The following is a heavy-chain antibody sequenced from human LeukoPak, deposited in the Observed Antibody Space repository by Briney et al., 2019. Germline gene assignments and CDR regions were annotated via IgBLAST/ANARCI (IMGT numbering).Heavy chain of an antibody. J-gene: IGHJ2*01. CDR1: GGSISSGGYS. V-gene: IGHV4-30-2*05. D-gene: IGHD3-16*01. CDR2: IYHSGST. CDR3: ARLNWGGTGIPLSVFRYFDL. Sequence: SETLSLTCAVSGGSISSGGYSWSWIRQPPGKGLEWIGYIYHSGSTYYNPSLKSRVTISVDTSKNQFSLKLSSVTAADTAVYYCARLNWGGTGIPLSVFRYFDLWGRGTLVTVSS.